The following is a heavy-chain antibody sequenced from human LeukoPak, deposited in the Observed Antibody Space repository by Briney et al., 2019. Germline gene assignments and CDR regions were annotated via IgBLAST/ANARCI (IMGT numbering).Heavy chain of an antibody. J-gene: IGHJ4*02. Sequence: GGSLRLSCAASGFTFSIYAMSWVRQAPGKGLEWVSGISGSGSSTYYADSVKGRFTISRDNSKNTLYLKMNSLRAEDTAIYYCAKDAAYSDYDYFDFWGQGNLVTVSS. CDR3: AKDAAYSDYDYFDF. CDR2: ISGSGSST. CDR1: GFTFSIYA. V-gene: IGHV3-23*01. D-gene: IGHD5-12*01.